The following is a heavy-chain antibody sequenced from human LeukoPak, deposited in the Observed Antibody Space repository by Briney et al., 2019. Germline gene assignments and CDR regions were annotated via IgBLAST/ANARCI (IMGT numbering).Heavy chain of an antibody. CDR2: ISYDGSNK. D-gene: IGHD6-13*01. CDR3: AREKQLVCVDY. J-gene: IGHJ4*02. Sequence: PGGSLRLSCAASGFTFSSYAMQWVRQAPGKGLEWVAVISYDGSNKYYADSVKGRFTISRDNSKNTLYLQMNSLRAEDTAVYYCAREKQLVCVDYWGQGTLVTVSS. V-gene: IGHV3-30*01. CDR1: GFTFSSYA.